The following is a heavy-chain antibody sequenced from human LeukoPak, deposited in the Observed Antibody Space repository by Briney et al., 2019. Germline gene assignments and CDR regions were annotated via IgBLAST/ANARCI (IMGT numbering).Heavy chain of an antibody. Sequence: SVKVSCKASGGTFSSYAISWVRQAPGQGLEWMGRIIPILGIANYAQKFQGRVTITADKSTSTAYMELSSLRSEDTAVYYCAREGQYYDFWSGYYPPDYWGQGTLVTVSS. V-gene: IGHV1-69*04. D-gene: IGHD3-3*01. CDR1: GGTFSSYA. CDR3: AREGQYYDFWSGYYPPDY. J-gene: IGHJ4*02. CDR2: IIPILGIA.